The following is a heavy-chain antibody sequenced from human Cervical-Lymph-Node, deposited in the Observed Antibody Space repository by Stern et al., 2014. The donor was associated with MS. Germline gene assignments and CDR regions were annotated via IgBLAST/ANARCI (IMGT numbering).Heavy chain of an antibody. D-gene: IGHD1-26*01. CDR2: IIPILGIA. CDR3: ARPKVGATTGSGYYFDY. CDR1: GGTFSSYA. V-gene: IGHV1-69*09. Sequence: VQLVESGAEVKKPGSSVKVSCKASGGTFSSYAISWVRQAPGQGLEWMGRIIPILGIANYAQKFQGRVTITADKSTSTAYMELSSLRSEDTAVYYCARPKVGATTGSGYYFDYWGQGTLVTVSS. J-gene: IGHJ4*02.